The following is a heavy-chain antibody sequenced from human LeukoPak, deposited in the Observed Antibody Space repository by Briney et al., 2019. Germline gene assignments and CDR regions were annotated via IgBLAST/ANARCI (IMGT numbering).Heavy chain of an antibody. D-gene: IGHD7-27*01. V-gene: IGHV4-59*02. J-gene: IGHJ4*02. CDR3: ASRKLGNDY. Sequence: SETLSLTCTISGGSVSDYYWSWIRQSPGKGLEWIGYIYHTGSTSYSPSLKSRVTISADTSQNQFSLKLRSVTAADTAVYYCASRKLGNDYWGQGTLVTVSS. CDR1: GGSVSDYY. CDR2: IYHTGST.